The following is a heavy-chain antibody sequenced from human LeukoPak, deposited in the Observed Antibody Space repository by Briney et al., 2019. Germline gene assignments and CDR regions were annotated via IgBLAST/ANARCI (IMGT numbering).Heavy chain of an antibody. CDR2: ISAYSGNT. CDR1: GYTFTSYG. D-gene: IGHD3-10*01. V-gene: IGHV1-18*01. Sequence: ASVKVSCKASGYTFTSYGISWVRQAPGQGLEWMGWISAYSGNTNYAQKLQGSVTMTTDTSTSTAYMELRSLRSDDTAVYYCARAWFGELSRYYHYYGMDVWGQGTTVTVSS. CDR3: ARAWFGELSRYYHYYGMDV. J-gene: IGHJ6*02.